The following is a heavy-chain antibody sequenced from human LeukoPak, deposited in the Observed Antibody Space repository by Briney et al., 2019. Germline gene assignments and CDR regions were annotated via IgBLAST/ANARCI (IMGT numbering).Heavy chain of an antibody. CDR2: INTNTGNP. Sequence: GASVKVSCKASGYSFSGYGMLWVRQAPGQGLEYMGWINTNTGNPTYAQGFTGRFVFSLDTSVNTAYMQISSLMAEDTAVYYCARAGAARLSHDYWGQGALVSVSS. D-gene: IGHD6-6*01. CDR1: GYSFSGYG. V-gene: IGHV7-4-1*02. CDR3: ARAGAARLSHDY. J-gene: IGHJ4*02.